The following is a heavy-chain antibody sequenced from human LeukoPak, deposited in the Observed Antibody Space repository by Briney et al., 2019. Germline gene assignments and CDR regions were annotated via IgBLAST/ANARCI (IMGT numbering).Heavy chain of an antibody. V-gene: IGHV3-53*01. D-gene: IGHD5-18*01. CDR1: GFTVSSNH. CDR3: ARGVGVGYSYGLAYFDC. J-gene: IGHJ4*02. Sequence: QPGGSLRLSCAASGFTVSSNHMSWVRQAPGKGLEWVSVIYNGGSTYYVDSVKGRFTISGDNSKNTLYLQMNSLRAEDTAVYYCARGVGVGYSYGLAYFDCWGQGTLVTVSS. CDR2: IYNGGST.